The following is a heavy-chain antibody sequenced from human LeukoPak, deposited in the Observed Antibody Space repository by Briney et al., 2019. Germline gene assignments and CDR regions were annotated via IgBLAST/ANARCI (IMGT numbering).Heavy chain of an antibody. D-gene: IGHD1-26*01. J-gene: IGHJ4*02. CDR3: ARGPPYSGSYFLRL. V-gene: IGHV1-8*01. CDR2: MNPNSGNT. Sequence: GESLKISCKASGYTFTSYDINWVRQATGQGLEWMGWMNPNSGNTGYAQKFQGRVTMTRNTSISTAYMELSSLRSEDTAVYYCARGPPYSGSYFLRLWGQGTLVTVSS. CDR1: GYTFTSYD.